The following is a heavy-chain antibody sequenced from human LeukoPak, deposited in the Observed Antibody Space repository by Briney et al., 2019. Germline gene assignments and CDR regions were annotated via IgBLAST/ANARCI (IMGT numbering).Heavy chain of an antibody. V-gene: IGHV1-18*01. D-gene: IGHD3-3*01. CDR1: AYTFTSYG. CDR2: ISAYNGNT. J-gene: IGHJ4*02. CDR3: ATGHPSYYDFWSGYLFDY. Sequence: ASVKVSCKASAYTFTSYGITWVRQAPGQGLEWMGWISAYNGNTNYAQKLQGRVTMTTDTSTSTAYMELSSLRSEDTAVYYCATGHPSYYDFWSGYLFDYWGQGTLVTVSS.